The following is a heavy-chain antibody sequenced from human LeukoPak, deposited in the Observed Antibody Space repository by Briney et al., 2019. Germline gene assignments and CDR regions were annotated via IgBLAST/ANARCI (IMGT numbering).Heavy chain of an antibody. J-gene: IGHJ4*02. D-gene: IGHD1-26*01. CDR2: INPSGGST. CDR3: ARDRGATNFDY. Sequence: ASVKVSCKASGGTFSCYYMHWVRQAPGQGLEWMGIINPSGGSTSYAQKFQGRVTMTRDTSTSTVYMELSSLRSEDTAVYYCARDRGATNFDYWGQGTLVTVSS. V-gene: IGHV1-46*03. CDR1: GGTFSCYY.